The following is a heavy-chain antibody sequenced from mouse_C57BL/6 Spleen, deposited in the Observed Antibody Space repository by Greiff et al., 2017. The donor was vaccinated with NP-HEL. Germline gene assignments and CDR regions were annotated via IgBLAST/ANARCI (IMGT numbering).Heavy chain of an antibody. J-gene: IGHJ2*01. D-gene: IGHD2-3*01. CDR2: INPNNGGT. V-gene: IGHV1-26*01. CDR3: ARDDGDY. CDR1: GYTFTDYY. Sequence: EVKLQQSGPELVKPGASVKISCKASGYTFTDYYMNWVKQSHGKSLEWIGDINPNNGGTSYNQKFKGKATLTVDKSSSTAYMELRSLTSEDSAVYYCARDDGDYWGQGTTLTVSS.